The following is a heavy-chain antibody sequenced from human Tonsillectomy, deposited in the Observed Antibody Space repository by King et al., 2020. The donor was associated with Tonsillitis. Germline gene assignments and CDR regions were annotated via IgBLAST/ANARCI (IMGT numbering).Heavy chain of an antibody. CDR1: GFTFGDYT. CDR3: TRVVDTAMGHIDY. D-gene: IGHD5-18*01. CDR2: IRSKAYGGTT. J-gene: IGHJ4*02. V-gene: IGHV3-49*03. Sequence: QLVQSGGGLVQPGRSLRLSCPASGFTFGDYTMSWFRQAPGKGLEWVGFIRSKAYGGTTEYAASVKGRFTISRDDSKSIAYLQMNSLKTEDTSVYYCTRVVDTAMGHIDYWGQGTLVTVSS.